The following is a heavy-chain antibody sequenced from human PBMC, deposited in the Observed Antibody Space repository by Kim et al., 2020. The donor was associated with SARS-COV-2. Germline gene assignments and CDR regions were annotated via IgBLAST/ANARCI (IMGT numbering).Heavy chain of an antibody. J-gene: IGHJ4*02. V-gene: IGHV3-74*01. Sequence: SDGYITSYADSVKGRFTISRDNAKNTLYLQMNSLRAEDTAVYYCARAFDYWGQGTLVTVSS. CDR2: SDGYIT. CDR3: ARAFDY.